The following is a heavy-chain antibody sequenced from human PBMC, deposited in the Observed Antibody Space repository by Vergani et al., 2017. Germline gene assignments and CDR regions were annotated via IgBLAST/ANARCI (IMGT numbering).Heavy chain of an antibody. D-gene: IGHD3-10*01. CDR1: GFTFSSYS. J-gene: IGHJ4*02. CDR2: ISSSSSYI. V-gene: IGHV3-21*01. CDR3: ASSSRWVGFGESDY. Sequence: EVQLVESGGGLVKPGGSLRLSCAASGFTFSSYSMNWVRQAPGKGLEWVSSISSSSSYIYYADSVKGRFTISRDNAKNSLYLQMNSLRAEDTAVYYCASSSRWVGFGESDYWGQGTLVTVSS.